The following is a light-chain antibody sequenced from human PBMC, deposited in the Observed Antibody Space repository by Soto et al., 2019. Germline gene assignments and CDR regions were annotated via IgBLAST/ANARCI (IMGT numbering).Light chain of an antibody. Sequence: DIAMTQSPLSIPVTPGEPASISGRSSESLLHRDGHNYLDWYQQQPGKSPKLLIYLGSTRASGVPDRFSGSGSGTDFTLKISRVEAEDVGVYYCMQALQSPTFGGGTKVDIK. V-gene: IGKV2-28*01. CDR1: ESLLHRDGHNY. J-gene: IGKJ4*01. CDR2: LGS. CDR3: MQALQSPT.